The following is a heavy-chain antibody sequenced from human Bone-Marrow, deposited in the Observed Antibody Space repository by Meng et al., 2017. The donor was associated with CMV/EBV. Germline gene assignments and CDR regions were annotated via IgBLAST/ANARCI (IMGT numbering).Heavy chain of an antibody. CDR2: VYPGDSDT. Sequence: GESLKISCKASGYNFAPYWIDWARQMPGKGLEWMGSVYPGDSDTRYSPSFQGQVTISADMSITTAYLQWSRLKASDTAMYYCATRRYSSGWIWGQGTLVTVSS. CDR3: ATRRYSSGWI. V-gene: IGHV5-51*06. J-gene: IGHJ4*02. CDR1: GYNFAPYW. D-gene: IGHD6-19*01.